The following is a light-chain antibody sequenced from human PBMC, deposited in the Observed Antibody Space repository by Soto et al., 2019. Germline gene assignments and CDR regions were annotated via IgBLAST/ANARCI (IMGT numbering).Light chain of an antibody. CDR1: QSVGDY. Sequence: EIVLTQSPATLSLSPGERATLSCRASQSVGDYLGWYQQKPGQAPRLLIYDASQRATGVPARFSASGSGTDFTLTISRLEPEDFAVYYCQQYDSSPRTSGQGTKVDIK. V-gene: IGKV3-20*01. CDR2: DAS. J-gene: IGKJ1*01. CDR3: QQYDSSPRT.